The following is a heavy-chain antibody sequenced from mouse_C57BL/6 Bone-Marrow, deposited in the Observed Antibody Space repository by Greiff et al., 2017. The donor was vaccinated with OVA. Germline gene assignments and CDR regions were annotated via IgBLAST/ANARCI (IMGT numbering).Heavy chain of an antibody. J-gene: IGHJ2*01. CDR3: ARGDYYGIDY. Sequence: EVQLQESGPELVKPGASVKISCKASGYSFTGYYMNWVKQSPEKSLEWIGEINPSTGGSTYNQKFKAKATLTVDKSSSTDYMQLKSLTSEDSAVYYCARGDYYGIDYWGQGTTLTVSS. CDR1: GYSFTGYY. V-gene: IGHV1-42*01. CDR2: INPSTGGS. D-gene: IGHD1-1*01.